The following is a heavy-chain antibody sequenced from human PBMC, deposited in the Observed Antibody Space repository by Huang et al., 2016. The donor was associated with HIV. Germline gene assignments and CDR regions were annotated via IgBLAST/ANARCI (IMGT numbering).Heavy chain of an antibody. CDR2: IKSEGSST. CDR1: GFTFSSYW. CDR3: ARGSRQGKYYYGSGTAY. V-gene: IGHV3-74*01. J-gene: IGHJ4*02. D-gene: IGHD3-10*01. Sequence: EVQLVESGGGLVQPGGSLRLSCAASGFTFSSYWMHWVRHVPGKGLGWVSHIKSEGSSTSYADSVKGRFTISRDNAKNTLYLQMNSLRAEDTAVYYCARGSRQGKYYYGSGTAYWGQGTLVTVSS.